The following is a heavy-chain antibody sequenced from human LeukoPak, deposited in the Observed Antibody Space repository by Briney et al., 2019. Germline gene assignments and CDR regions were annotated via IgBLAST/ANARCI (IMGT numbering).Heavy chain of an antibody. Sequence: SETLSLTCAVYGGSFSGYYWSWVRQPPGKGLEWIGEINHSGSTNYNPSLKSRVTISVDTSKNQFSLQLSSVTAADTAVYYCARGLGYSSSWYRWDWFDPWGQGTLVTVSS. J-gene: IGHJ5*02. CDR3: ARGLGYSSSWYRWDWFDP. CDR2: INHSGST. V-gene: IGHV4-34*01. D-gene: IGHD6-13*01. CDR1: GGSFSGYY.